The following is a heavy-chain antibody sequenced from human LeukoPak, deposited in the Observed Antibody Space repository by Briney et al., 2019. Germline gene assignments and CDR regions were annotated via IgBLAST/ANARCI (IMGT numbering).Heavy chain of an antibody. D-gene: IGHD6-19*01. Sequence: PGGSLRLSCTTSGFTFGDYAMSWVRQVPGKGLVWVSRINSDGSSTAYADSVKGRFTISRDNAKNTPYLQMNSLRAEDTALYFCARDPDRSGWSTFEYWGQGTLVTVSS. V-gene: IGHV3-74*01. J-gene: IGHJ4*02. CDR2: INSDGSST. CDR3: ARDPDRSGWSTFEY. CDR1: GFTFGDYA.